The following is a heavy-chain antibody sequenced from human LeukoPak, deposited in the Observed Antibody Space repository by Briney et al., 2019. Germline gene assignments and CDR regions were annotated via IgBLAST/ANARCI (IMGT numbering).Heavy chain of an antibody. D-gene: IGHD3-9*01. J-gene: IGHJ3*02. CDR3: AKASGQFDSNDAFDI. Sequence: GSLRLSCAASGFTVSSYFMSWVRQAPGKGLEWVSVIYSGGSTYYADSVKGRFTISRDNSKKTMYLQMKSLRGEDTAVYYCAKASGQFDSNDAFDIWGQGTVVTVSS. CDR1: GFTVSSYF. CDR2: IYSGGST. V-gene: IGHV3-53*01.